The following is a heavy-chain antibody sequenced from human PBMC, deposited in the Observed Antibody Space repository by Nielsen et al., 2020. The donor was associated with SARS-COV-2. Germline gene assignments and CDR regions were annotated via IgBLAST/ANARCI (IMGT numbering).Heavy chain of an antibody. J-gene: IGHJ6*02. D-gene: IGHD4-17*01. CDR2: ISGSGGST. Sequence: GESLKISCAASGFTFSSYAMSWVRQAPGKGLEWVSAISGSGGSTYYADSVKGRFTISRDNSKNTLYLQMNSLRAEDTAVYYCAKDQDYGDYEADYYYGMDVWSQGTTVTVSS. CDR3: AKDQDYGDYEADYYYGMDV. CDR1: GFTFSSYA. V-gene: IGHV3-23*01.